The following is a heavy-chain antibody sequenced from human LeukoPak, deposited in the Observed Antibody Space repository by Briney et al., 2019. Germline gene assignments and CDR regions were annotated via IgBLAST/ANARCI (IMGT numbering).Heavy chain of an antibody. J-gene: IGHJ4*02. CDR1: GYTFTSYG. CDR2: ISAYNGNT. V-gene: IGHV1-18*01. CDR3: ARVVGYSSGWYNY. Sequence: ASVKVSCKASGYTFTSYGISWVRQAPGQGLEWMGWISAYNGNTNYAQKLQGRVTMTTDTSTSTACMELRSLRSDDTAVYYCARVVGYSSGWYNYWGQGTLVTVSS. D-gene: IGHD6-19*01.